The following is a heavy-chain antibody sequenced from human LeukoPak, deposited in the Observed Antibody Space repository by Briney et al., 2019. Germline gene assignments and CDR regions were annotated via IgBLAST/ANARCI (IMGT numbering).Heavy chain of an antibody. CDR1: GFTFSSYA. Sequence: QTGGSLRLSCAASGFTFSSYAMHWVRQAPGKGLEWVAVISYDGSNKYYADSVKGRFTISRDNSKNTLYLQMNSLRAEDTAVYYCARARYPGINWFDPWGQGTLVTVSS. D-gene: IGHD1-1*01. V-gene: IGHV3-30-3*01. J-gene: IGHJ5*02. CDR3: ARARYPGINWFDP. CDR2: ISYDGSNK.